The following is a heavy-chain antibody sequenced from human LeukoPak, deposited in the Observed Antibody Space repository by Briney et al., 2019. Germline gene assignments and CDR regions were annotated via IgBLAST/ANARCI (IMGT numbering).Heavy chain of an antibody. V-gene: IGHV4-34*01. Sequence: KPSETLSLTCAVYGGSFSGYSWSWIRQPPGKGLEWIGEINHSGSTNYNPSLKSRVTISVDTSKNQFSLKLSSVTAADTAVYYCARGYYDSSGYYYFDYWGQGTLVTVSS. J-gene: IGHJ4*02. D-gene: IGHD3-22*01. CDR2: INHSGST. CDR1: GGSFSGYS. CDR3: ARGYYDSSGYYYFDY.